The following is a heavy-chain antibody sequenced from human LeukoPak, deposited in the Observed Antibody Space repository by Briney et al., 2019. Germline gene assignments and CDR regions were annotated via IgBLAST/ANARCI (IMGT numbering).Heavy chain of an antibody. CDR1: GFTFSRYW. V-gene: IGHV3-74*01. CDR2: IKSDGSST. J-gene: IGHJ4*02. Sequence: QPGGSLRLSCAASGFTFSRYWMPWVRQAPGKGLVWVSCIKSDGSSTSIADSAKGRFTISRDNAKNTVYLQMNSLRAEDTAVYYCVRDNRSYNFDYWGQGTLVTVSS. D-gene: IGHD1-26*01. CDR3: VRDNRSYNFDY.